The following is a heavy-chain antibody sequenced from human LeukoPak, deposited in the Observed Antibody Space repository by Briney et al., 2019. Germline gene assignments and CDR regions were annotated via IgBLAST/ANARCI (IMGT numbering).Heavy chain of an antibody. J-gene: IGHJ4*02. CDR3: AGFWSGYYFN. CDR1: GYTLTELS. V-gene: IGHV1-24*01. CDR2: FDPEDGET. D-gene: IGHD3-3*01. Sequence: HWASVKVSCKVSGYTLTELSMHWVRQAPGKGLEWMGGFDPEDGETIYAQKFQGRVTMTEDTSTDTAYMELSSLRSEDTAVYNCAGFWSGYYFNWGQGTLVTVSS.